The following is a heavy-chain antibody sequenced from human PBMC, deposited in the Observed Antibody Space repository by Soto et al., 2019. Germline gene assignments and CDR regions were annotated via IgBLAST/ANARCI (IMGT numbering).Heavy chain of an antibody. D-gene: IGHD3-3*01. V-gene: IGHV3-30*18. Sequence: GGSLRLSCAASGFTFSSYGMHWVRQAPGKGLEWVAVISYDGSNKYYADSVKGRFTISRDNSKNTLYLQMNSLRAEDTAVYYCAKIQGTTIFGVVSYGFDYYGMDVWGQGTTVTVSS. J-gene: IGHJ6*02. CDR3: AKIQGTTIFGVVSYGFDYYGMDV. CDR1: GFTFSSYG. CDR2: ISYDGSNK.